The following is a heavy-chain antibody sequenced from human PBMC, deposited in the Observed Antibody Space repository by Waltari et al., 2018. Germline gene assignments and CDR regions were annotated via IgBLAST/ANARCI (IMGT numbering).Heavy chain of an antibody. D-gene: IGHD6-6*01. V-gene: IGHV3-53*01. CDR3: ARVXVVPGVSDVFDX. Sequence: VQLXESGGGXIQPGGSLRXSCAASGLIVGDTYMTWVRQAPGKGLEWVXTIFVXGNTHXADSVRGRFTXSRDSSRDSVYLQMNSLXAEDTATYXCARVXVVPGVSDVFDXWGQGTXITISS. CDR2: IFVXGNT. J-gene: IGHJ3*01. CDR1: GLIVGDTY.